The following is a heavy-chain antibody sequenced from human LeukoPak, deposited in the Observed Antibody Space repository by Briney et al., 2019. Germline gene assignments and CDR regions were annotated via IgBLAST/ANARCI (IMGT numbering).Heavy chain of an antibody. Sequence: SETLSLTCTVSGGSISSGGYYWSWIRQHPGKGLEWIGYIYYSGSTYYNPSLKSRVTISVDTSKNQFSLKLSSVTAADTAVYYCARAPNNFWGGYNYYYYYGMDVWGQGTTVTVSS. D-gene: IGHD3-3*01. J-gene: IGHJ6*02. CDR3: ARAPNNFWGGYNYYYYYGMDV. V-gene: IGHV4-31*03. CDR1: GGSISSGGYY. CDR2: IYYSGST.